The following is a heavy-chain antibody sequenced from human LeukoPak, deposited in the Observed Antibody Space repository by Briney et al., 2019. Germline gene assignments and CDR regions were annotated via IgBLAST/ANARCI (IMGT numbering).Heavy chain of an antibody. Sequence: SETLSLTCTVSGCSISSGGYYWIWIRPHPGKGLVWIRYIYYSGSTYYKPSLKSRVTISVDTSKNQFSLKLNSVTGDDTAVCYCATGASYCSRTSCYFRGYSNYYFDFWGQGTLVTVSS. CDR3: ATGASYCSRTSCYFRGYSNYYFDF. CDR2: IYYSGST. D-gene: IGHD2-2*01. J-gene: IGHJ4*02. CDR1: GCSISSGGYY. V-gene: IGHV4-31*03.